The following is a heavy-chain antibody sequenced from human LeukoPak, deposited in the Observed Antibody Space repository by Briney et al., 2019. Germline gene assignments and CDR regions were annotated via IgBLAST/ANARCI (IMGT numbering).Heavy chain of an antibody. D-gene: IGHD6-19*01. CDR3: TTAHFSPYSSGWEDFDY. Sequence: GGSLRLSCAASGFIFTSHWMSWVRQAPGKGLEWVGRIKSKTDGGTTDYAAPGKGRFTISRDDSKNTLYLQMNSLKTEDTAVYYCTTAHFSPYSSGWEDFDYWGQGTLVTVSS. J-gene: IGHJ4*02. CDR1: GFIFTSHW. CDR2: IKSKTDGGTT. V-gene: IGHV3-15*01.